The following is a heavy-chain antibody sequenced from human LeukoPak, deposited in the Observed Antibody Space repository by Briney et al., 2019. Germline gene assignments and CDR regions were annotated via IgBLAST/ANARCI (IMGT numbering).Heavy chain of an antibody. Sequence: GGSLRLSCAASGFTFSSYAMSWVRQAPGKGLEWVSAISGSGGSTYYADSVKGRFTISRDNSKNTLYLQMNSLRAEDTAVYHCAKGRICSSTSCYAGYYYYYMDVWGKGTTVTVSS. V-gene: IGHV3-23*01. CDR1: GFTFSSYA. D-gene: IGHD2-2*01. CDR2: ISGSGGST. CDR3: AKGRICSSTSCYAGYYYYYMDV. J-gene: IGHJ6*03.